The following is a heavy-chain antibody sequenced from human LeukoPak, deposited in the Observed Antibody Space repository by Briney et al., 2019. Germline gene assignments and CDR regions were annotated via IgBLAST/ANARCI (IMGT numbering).Heavy chain of an antibody. J-gene: IGHJ4*02. Sequence: PSETLSLTCTVSGGSISSYYWSWIRQPPGKGLEWIGYIYYSGSTNYNPSLKSRVTISVDTSKNQFSLKLSSVTAADTAVYYCARDGRGRTDSDYGDYDEEDPGYYFDYWGQGTLVTVSS. CDR3: ARDGRGRTDSDYGDYDEEDPGYYFDY. CDR2: IYYSGST. D-gene: IGHD4-17*01. CDR1: GGSISSYY. V-gene: IGHV4-59*01.